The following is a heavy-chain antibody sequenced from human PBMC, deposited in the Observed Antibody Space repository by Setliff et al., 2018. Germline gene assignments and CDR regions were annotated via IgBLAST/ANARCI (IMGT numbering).Heavy chain of an antibody. CDR3: ARPYYSDSSGYYYDY. CDR1: GGSISSSNW. J-gene: IGHJ4*02. V-gene: IGHV4-4*02. D-gene: IGHD3-22*01. CDR2: IYHSGST. Sequence: SETLSLTCAVSGGSISSSNWWSWVRQPPGKGLEWIGEIYHSGSTNYNPSLRSRVTISVDTSKNQFSLKLSSVTAADTAVYYCARPYYSDSSGYYYDYWGQGTLVTGSS.